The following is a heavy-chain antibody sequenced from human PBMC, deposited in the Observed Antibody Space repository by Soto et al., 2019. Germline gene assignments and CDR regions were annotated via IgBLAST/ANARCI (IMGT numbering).Heavy chain of an antibody. V-gene: IGHV3-30-3*01. D-gene: IGHD2-15*01. CDR1: GFTFSNDA. J-gene: IGHJ4*02. CDR3: ARDRGTSYIAVTLY. Sequence: QVELVESGGGVVQPGRSLRLSCAASGFTFSNDAMHWVRQAPGKGLEWVAVISYDGSKKYYADSVKGRFTISRDNSKNTLYLQMNSLRAEDTAVYYCARDRGTSYIAVTLYWGQGTLVTVSS. CDR2: ISYDGSKK.